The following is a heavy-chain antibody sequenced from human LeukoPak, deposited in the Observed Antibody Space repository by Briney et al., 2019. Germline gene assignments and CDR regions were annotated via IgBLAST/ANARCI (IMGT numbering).Heavy chain of an antibody. CDR1: GGSFSGYY. CDR2: INHSGST. V-gene: IGHV4-34*01. Sequence: SETLSLTCAVYGGSFSGYYWSWIRQPPGKGLEWIGEINHSGSTNYNPSLKSRVTISVDTSKNQFSLKLSSVTAADTAVYYCAIQEVPRYGFYYYYYMDVWGKGTTVTISS. CDR3: AIQEVPRYGFYYYYYMDV. D-gene: IGHD5-18*01. J-gene: IGHJ6*03.